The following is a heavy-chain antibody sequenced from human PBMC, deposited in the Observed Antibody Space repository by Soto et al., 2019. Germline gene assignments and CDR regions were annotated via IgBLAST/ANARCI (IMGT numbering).Heavy chain of an antibody. CDR3: AKDKAAVANYFDH. Sequence: GGSLRLSCAASGFTFSNYAMSWVRQAPGKGLDWVSVISNSGGGTYYADSVKGRFTISRDNSRNTLYLQINSLRAEDTAVYYCAKDKAAVANYFDHWGQGTLVTVS. CDR1: GFTFSNYA. V-gene: IGHV3-23*01. CDR2: ISNSGGGT. D-gene: IGHD6-19*01. J-gene: IGHJ4*02.